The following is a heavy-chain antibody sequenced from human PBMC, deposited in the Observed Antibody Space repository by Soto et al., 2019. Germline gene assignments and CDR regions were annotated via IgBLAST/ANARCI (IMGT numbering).Heavy chain of an antibody. J-gene: IGHJ4*02. D-gene: IGHD1-7*01. CDR1: GGTLSSYT. Sequence: GASVKVSCKASGGTLSSYTISWVRQAPGQGLEWMGRIIPILGIANYAQKFQGRVTITADKSTSTAYMELSSLRSEDTAVYYCAKAPQYNWNYGRYFNYWGQGTLVTVSS. CDR2: IIPILGIA. V-gene: IGHV1-69*02. CDR3: AKAPQYNWNYGRYFNY.